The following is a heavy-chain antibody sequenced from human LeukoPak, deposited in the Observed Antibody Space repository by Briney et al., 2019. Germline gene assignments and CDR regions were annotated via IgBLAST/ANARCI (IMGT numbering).Heavy chain of an antibody. CDR2: IYYSGST. J-gene: IGHJ4*02. V-gene: IGHV4-39*01. CDR3: ARGSVLRHFNY. D-gene: IGHD3-3*01. CDR1: GGSISSSSYY. Sequence: SETLSLTCTVSGGSISSSSYYWGWLRQPPGKGLEWLGSIYYSGSTYYNPSLKSRVSISVDTSKNQFSLKLSSVTAADTAVYYCARGSVLRHFNYWGEGTLVTVSS.